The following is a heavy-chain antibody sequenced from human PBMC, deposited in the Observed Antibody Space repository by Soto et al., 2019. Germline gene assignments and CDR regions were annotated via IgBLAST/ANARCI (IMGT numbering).Heavy chain of an antibody. CDR3: ATLLGLVVPGTFDC. V-gene: IGHV3-23*01. Sequence: EGQMLESGGGLVQPGGSLRLSCAASGFTFSSHAMSWVRQAPGKGLEWVSGISGSGANTYYASSVKGRFTISRDNSKNTLYLQMNSLKTEDTAVYSCATLLGLVVPGTFDCWGQGTLVTVSS. CDR1: GFTFSSHA. J-gene: IGHJ4*02. CDR2: ISGSGANT. D-gene: IGHD3-22*01.